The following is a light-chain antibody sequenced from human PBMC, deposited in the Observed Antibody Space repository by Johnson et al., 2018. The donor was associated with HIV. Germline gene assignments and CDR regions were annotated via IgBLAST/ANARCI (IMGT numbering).Light chain of an antibody. CDR3: GTWDGSLSGYV. V-gene: IGLV1-51*01. Sequence: QSVLTQPPSVSAAPGQKVTISCSGNSSNIGSNYVSWYQQLPGTGPKLLIYDNNKRPSGIPDLFSGSKSGTSAALGITGLQTGDEADYYCGTWDGSLSGYVFGTGTKVTVL. CDR2: DNN. J-gene: IGLJ1*01. CDR1: SSNIGSNY.